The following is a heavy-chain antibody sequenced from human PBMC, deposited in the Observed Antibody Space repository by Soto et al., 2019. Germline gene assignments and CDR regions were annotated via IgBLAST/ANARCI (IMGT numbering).Heavy chain of an antibody. V-gene: IGHV4-34*01. J-gene: IGHJ2*01. CDR2: INHTGST. D-gene: IGHD3-10*01. Sequence: QVQLQQWGAGLLKPSETLSLSCSVYGTSFSNSYWSWIRQAPGKGLEWLGEINHTGSTNYNPSLNSRVTISVDASKKEFSLKLWSVTAADTAVYYCPRVGQLFPDLDLWGRGTLVSVSS. CDR1: GTSFSNSY. CDR3: PRVGQLFPDLDL.